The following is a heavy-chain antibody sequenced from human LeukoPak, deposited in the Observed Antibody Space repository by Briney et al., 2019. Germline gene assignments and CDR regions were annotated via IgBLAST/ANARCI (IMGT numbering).Heavy chain of an antibody. D-gene: IGHD3-10*01. J-gene: IGHJ5*02. Sequence: SETLSLTCTVSGGSISSSSYYWGWIRQPPGKGLEWIGSIYYSGSTYYNPSLKSRVTLSVDTSKNQFSLKLSSVTAADTAVYYCARHLAMVRGENGFDPWGQGTLVTVSS. CDR1: GGSISSSSYY. V-gene: IGHV4-39*01. CDR3: ARHLAMVRGENGFDP. CDR2: IYYSGST.